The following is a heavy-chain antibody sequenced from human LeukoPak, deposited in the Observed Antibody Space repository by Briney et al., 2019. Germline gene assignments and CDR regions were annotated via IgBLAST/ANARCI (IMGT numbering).Heavy chain of an antibody. CDR1: GYTFTSYG. J-gene: IGHJ4*02. D-gene: IGHD6-13*01. CDR3: AREVAAVPPFDY. Sequence: ASVKVSCKASGYTFTSYGISWVRQAPGQGLEWMGWISAYNVNTNNAQKLQCRVTMTTDTSTSRAYMELRSLRSDDTAVYYCAREVAAVPPFDYWGEGTLVTVSS. V-gene: IGHV1-18*04. CDR2: ISAYNVNT.